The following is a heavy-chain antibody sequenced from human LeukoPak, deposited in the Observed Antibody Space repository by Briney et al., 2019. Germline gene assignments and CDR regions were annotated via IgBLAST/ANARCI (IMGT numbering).Heavy chain of an antibody. V-gene: IGHV4-61*02. Sequence: SETLSLTCTVSSGSISSGSYYWNWIRQPAGKGLEWIGRMYTSGSTTYNPSLKSRVIISVDTSKNQFSLKLSSVTAADTAGYYCARGLEYYHDSSDYYYVGAFDIWGQGTMVTVSS. D-gene: IGHD3-22*01. J-gene: IGHJ3*02. CDR2: MYTSGST. CDR1: SGSISSGSYY. CDR3: ARGLEYYHDSSDYYYVGAFDI.